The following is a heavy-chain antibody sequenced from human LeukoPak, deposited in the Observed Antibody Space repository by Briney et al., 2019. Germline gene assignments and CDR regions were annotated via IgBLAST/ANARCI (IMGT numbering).Heavy chain of an antibody. D-gene: IGHD4-23*01. CDR3: ARVGWVTPYYFDY. V-gene: IGHV1-2*02. J-gene: IGHJ4*02. CDR2: INSNSGGT. CDR1: GYTFTGYY. Sequence: GASVKVSCKASGYTFTGYYMHWVRQAPGQGLEWMGWINSNSGGTNYAQEFQGRVTMTRDTSISTAYMELGRLRSDDTAVYYCARVGWVTPYYFDYWGQGTLVTVSS.